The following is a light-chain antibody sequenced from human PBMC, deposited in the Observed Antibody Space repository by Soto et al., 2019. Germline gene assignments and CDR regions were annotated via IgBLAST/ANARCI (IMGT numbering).Light chain of an antibody. CDR1: QSVSSN. CDR2: DTS. J-gene: IGKJ2*01. CDR3: QQYNNWPLT. V-gene: IGKV3-15*01. Sequence: EIVMTQSPGTLSVSPGESATLSCRASQSVSSNLAWYQQKPGQAPRLLIYDTSTRATGVPARFSGSGSGTEFTLTISSLQSEDFAVYYCQQYNNWPLTFDQGTKLEIK.